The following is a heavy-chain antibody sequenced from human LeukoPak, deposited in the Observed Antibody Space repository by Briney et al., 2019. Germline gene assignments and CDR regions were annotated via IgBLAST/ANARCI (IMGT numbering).Heavy chain of an antibody. CDR3: ASLDYGDKTALDY. J-gene: IGHJ4*02. CDR1: GYTFTGYY. CDR2: ISAYNGNT. Sequence: GASVKVSCKASGYTFTGYYMHWVRQAPGQGLEWMGWISAYNGNTNYAQKLQGRVTMTTDTSTSTAYMELRSLRSDDTAVYYCASLDYGDKTALDYWGQGTLVTVSS. D-gene: IGHD4-17*01. V-gene: IGHV1-18*04.